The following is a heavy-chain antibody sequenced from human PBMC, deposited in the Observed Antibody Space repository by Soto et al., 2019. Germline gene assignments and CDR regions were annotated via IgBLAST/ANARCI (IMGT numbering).Heavy chain of an antibody. J-gene: IGHJ4*02. V-gene: IGHV4-30-4*01. CDR2: IYYSGST. D-gene: IGHD6-13*01. Sequence: SETLSLTCTVSGGSISSGDYYWSWIRQPPGKGLEWIGYIYYSGSTYYNPSLKSRVTIPVDTSKDQFSLKLSSVTAADTAVYYCARDRVAAAGYYFDYWGQGTLVTVSS. CDR3: ARDRVAAAGYYFDY. CDR1: GGSISSGDYY.